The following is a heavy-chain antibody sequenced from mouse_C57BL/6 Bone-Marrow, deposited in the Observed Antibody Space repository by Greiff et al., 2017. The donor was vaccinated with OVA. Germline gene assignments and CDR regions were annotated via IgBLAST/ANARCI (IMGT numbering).Heavy chain of an antibody. CDR3: TVFTTVVAHWYFDV. D-gene: IGHD1-1*01. V-gene: IGHV6-3*01. J-gene: IGHJ1*03. CDR1: GFTFSNYW. Sequence: EVKLVESGGGLVQPGGSMKLSCVASGFTFSNYWMNWVRQSPEKGLEWVAQIRLKSDNYATHYAESVKGRFTISRDDSKSSVYLQMNNLRAEDTGIYYCTVFTTVVAHWYFDVWGTGTTVTVSS. CDR2: IRLKSDNYAT.